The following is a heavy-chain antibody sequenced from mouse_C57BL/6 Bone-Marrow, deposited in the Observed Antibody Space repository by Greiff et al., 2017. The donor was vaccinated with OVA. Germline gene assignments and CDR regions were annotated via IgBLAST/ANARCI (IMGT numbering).Heavy chain of an antibody. D-gene: IGHD2-1*01. CDR2: INPGSGGT. CDR1: GYAFTNYL. Sequence: VQGVESGAELVRPGTSVKVSCKASGYAFTNYLIEWVKQRPGQGLEWIGVINPGSGGTNYNEKFKGKATLTADKSSSTAYMQLSSLTSEDSAVYFCARGLYGNPGYFDVWGTGTTVTVSS. J-gene: IGHJ1*03. V-gene: IGHV1-54*01. CDR3: ARGLYGNPGYFDV.